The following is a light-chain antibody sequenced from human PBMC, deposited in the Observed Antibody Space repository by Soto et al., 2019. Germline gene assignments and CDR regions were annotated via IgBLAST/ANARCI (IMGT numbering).Light chain of an antibody. Sequence: QSALTQPASVSGSPGQSITISCTGTSSDVGGYNYVSWYQQHPGKAPKLMIYEVSNRPSGVSNRFSGSKSGNKASLTISGLLAEDEADYYCSSYTSSSTQVFGGGTKVTVL. V-gene: IGLV2-14*01. CDR3: SSYTSSSTQV. CDR2: EVS. J-gene: IGLJ2*01. CDR1: SSDVGGYNY.